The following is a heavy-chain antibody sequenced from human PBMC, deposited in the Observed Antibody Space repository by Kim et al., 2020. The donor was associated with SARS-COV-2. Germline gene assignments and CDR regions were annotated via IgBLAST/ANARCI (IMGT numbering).Heavy chain of an antibody. D-gene: IGHD2-2*01. CDR2: IDIANSNR. CDR1: GGTFVNYV. V-gene: IGHV1-3*04. J-gene: IGHJ4*02. Sequence: GGTFVNYVMHWVRQAPGERLEWMGWIDIANSNRRYSQKFQGRVTITSDTSASTVSMEVSSLRSEDTAVYYCAREGSVVGLDLDYWGQGTLLTVSS. CDR3: AREGSVVGLDLDY.